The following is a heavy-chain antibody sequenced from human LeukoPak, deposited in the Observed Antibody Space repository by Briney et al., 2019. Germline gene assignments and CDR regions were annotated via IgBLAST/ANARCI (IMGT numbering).Heavy chain of an antibody. J-gene: IGHJ4*02. CDR1: GFTFSSYG. CDR3: TTVACSSTSCYWVSEDY. CDR2: IRYDGSNK. V-gene: IGHV3-30*02. D-gene: IGHD2-2*01. Sequence: GGSLRLSCAASGFTFSSYGMHWVRQAPGKGLEWVAFIRYDGSNKYYADSVKGRFTISRDNSKNTLYLQMNSLKTEDTAVYYCTTVACSSTSCYWVSEDYWGQGTLVTVSS.